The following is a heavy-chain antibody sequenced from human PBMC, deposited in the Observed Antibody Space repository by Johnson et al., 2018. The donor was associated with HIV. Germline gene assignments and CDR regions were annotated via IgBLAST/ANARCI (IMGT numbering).Heavy chain of an antibody. CDR3: ASGWQWRETRVVDAFGV. V-gene: IGHV3-13*01. CDR1: GFTFSSYD. CDR2: IGSAGDT. D-gene: IGHD6-19*01. J-gene: IGHJ3*01. Sequence: VQLVESGGGVVQPGRSLRLSCVASGFTFSSYDMHWVRQVTGKGLEWVSSIGSAGDTYYQGSVKGRFTISRENGKNSLYLQMNSMSAGDTAVYYCASGWQWRETRVVDAFGVWGRGTMVTVSS.